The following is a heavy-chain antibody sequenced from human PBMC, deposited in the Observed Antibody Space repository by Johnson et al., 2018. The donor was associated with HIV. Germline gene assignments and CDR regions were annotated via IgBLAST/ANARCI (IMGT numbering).Heavy chain of an antibody. D-gene: IGHD3-22*01. CDR3: ARSDYDSSGYYAFDI. J-gene: IGHJ3*02. CDR1: GFTFSSYW. V-gene: IGHV3-74*01. CDR2: INRSGSST. Sequence: VQLVESGGGLVQPGGSLRLSCAASGFTFSSYWMHWVRHAPGKGLVWVSRINRSGSSTSYAASVKGRFPISRDNAKNTLYLQMNSLRAGDTAVYYCARSDYDSSGYYAFDIWGQGTMVTVSS.